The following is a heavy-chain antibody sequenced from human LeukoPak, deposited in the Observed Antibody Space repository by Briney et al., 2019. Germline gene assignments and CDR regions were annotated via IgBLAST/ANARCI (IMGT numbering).Heavy chain of an antibody. J-gene: IGHJ6*02. CDR2: IGSSSSYI. CDR3: ARVAPGRFLEWSPPYGMDV. CDR1: GFTFSSYS. D-gene: IGHD3-3*01. V-gene: IGHV3-21*01. Sequence: GGSLRLSCAASGFTFSSYSVNWVRQAPGKGLEWVSYIGSSSSYIYYADSVKGRFTISRDNAKNSLYLQMNSLRAEDTAVYYCARVAPGRFLEWSPPYGMDVWGQGTTVTVSS.